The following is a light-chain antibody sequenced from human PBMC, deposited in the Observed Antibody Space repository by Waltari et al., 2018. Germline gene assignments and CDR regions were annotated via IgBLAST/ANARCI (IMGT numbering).Light chain of an antibody. CDR1: QAISNN. J-gene: IGKJ3*01. Sequence: DSQMTQSPSSLSASVGDRVTITCRESQAISNNLAWYQQKPGKVPKLLIYGPSILQSGVPSRFSGSGSGTDFTLTISSLQPEDVATYYCQKYNSAPLTFGPGTKVDIK. V-gene: IGKV1-27*01. CDR2: GPS. CDR3: QKYNSAPLT.